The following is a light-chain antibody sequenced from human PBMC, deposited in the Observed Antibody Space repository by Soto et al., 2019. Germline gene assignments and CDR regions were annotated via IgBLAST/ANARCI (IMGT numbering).Light chain of an antibody. V-gene: IGKV1-39*01. CDR2: AAS. J-gene: IGKJ5*01. CDR3: QQNNSIPIT. CDR1: QSISTN. Sequence: DMQMSQSPSSLSASVGDRVTMTCRASQSISTNLNWYHQKPGKAPDLLIYAASRLQSGVPSRFSGSGSGTDFSLTITGLQPGDFATYHCQQNNSIPITFGQGTRLEIK.